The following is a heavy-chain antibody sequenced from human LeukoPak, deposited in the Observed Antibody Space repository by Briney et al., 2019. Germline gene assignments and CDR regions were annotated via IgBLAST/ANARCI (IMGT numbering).Heavy chain of an antibody. Sequence: GGSLRLSCTASGFAFDEHGMSWVRQVPGKGLEWCSGINWRGGSTGYADPLRGRFAISRDNAKNSLYLQMDSLRAEDTALYYCARAPITSPFYFDYWGQGTLVTVSS. CDR3: ARAPITSPFYFDY. J-gene: IGHJ4*02. CDR2: INWRGGST. D-gene: IGHD2-2*01. V-gene: IGHV3-20*04. CDR1: GFAFDEHG.